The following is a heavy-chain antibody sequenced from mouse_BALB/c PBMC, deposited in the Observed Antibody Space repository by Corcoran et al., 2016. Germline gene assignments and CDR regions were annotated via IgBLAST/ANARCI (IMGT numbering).Heavy chain of an antibody. D-gene: IGHD2-1*01. Sequence: EVLLQQSGPELVKPGASVKIPCKASGYTFTDYNMDWVKQSHGKSLEWIGDINPNNGGTIYNQKFKGKATLTVDKSSSTAYMELRSLTSEDTAVYYCARYGNYHWFAYWGQGTLVTVSA. J-gene: IGHJ3*01. CDR1: GYTFTDYN. V-gene: IGHV1-18*01. CDR3: ARYGNYHWFAY. CDR2: INPNNGGT.